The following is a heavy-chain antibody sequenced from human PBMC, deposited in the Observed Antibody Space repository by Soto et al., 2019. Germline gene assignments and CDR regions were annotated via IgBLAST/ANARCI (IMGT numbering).Heavy chain of an antibody. CDR2: MYSGGTT. CDR1: GFTVSSNL. J-gene: IGHJ4*02. Sequence: EVQLVESGGDLVQPGGSLRLSCAASGFTVSSNLMSWVRQAPGKGLEWVSVMYSGGTTYYADSVKGRFTISRHNSKNTLYLQMNSLRPEDTAVYYCARGAGYSSGWYDYWGQGTLVTVSS. V-gene: IGHV3-53*04. D-gene: IGHD6-19*01. CDR3: ARGAGYSSGWYDY.